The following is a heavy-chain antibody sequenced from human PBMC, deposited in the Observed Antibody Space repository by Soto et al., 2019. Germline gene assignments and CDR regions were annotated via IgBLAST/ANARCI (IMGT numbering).Heavy chain of an antibody. J-gene: IGHJ6*02. CDR3: ARGSGVYAKIWLGELFSGYCYYGMDV. Sequence: VASVKVSCKASGYTFTSYDINWVRQATGQGLEWMGWMNPNSGNTGYAQKFQGRVTMTRNTSISTAYMELSSLRSEDTAVYYCARGSGVYAKIWLGELFSGYCYYGMDVWGQGTTVTVYS. CDR2: MNPNSGNT. CDR1: GYTFTSYD. V-gene: IGHV1-8*01. D-gene: IGHD3-10*01.